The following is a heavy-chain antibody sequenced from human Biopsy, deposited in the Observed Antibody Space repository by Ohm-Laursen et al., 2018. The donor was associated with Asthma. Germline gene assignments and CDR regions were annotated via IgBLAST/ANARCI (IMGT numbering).Heavy chain of an antibody. J-gene: IGHJ6*02. CDR2: ISYDGNHK. Sequence: SLRLSCTATGFMFRSFGMHWVRQAPGKGLEWVAVISYDGNHKFYEDSVKGRFTISRDNSKNTLYLQVNSLRTEDTAVYYCARSAETYSGFDSNYYGMDVWGQGTRVTVSS. CDR3: ARSAETYSGFDSNYYGMDV. D-gene: IGHD5-12*01. CDR1: GFMFRSFG. V-gene: IGHV3-30*03.